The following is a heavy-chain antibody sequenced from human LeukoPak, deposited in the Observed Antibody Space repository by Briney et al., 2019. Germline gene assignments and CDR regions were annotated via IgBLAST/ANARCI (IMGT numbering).Heavy chain of an antibody. Sequence: ASVKVSCKASGYTFTSYDMHWVRQAPGQGFEWMGIINPSGGSTSYAQKFQGRVTMTRDTSTSTVYMELSSLRSEDTAVYYCARDGRAGTYGMDVWGQGTTVTVSS. J-gene: IGHJ6*02. V-gene: IGHV1-46*01. D-gene: IGHD1/OR15-1a*01. CDR1: GYTFTSYD. CDR3: ARDGRAGTYGMDV. CDR2: INPSGGST.